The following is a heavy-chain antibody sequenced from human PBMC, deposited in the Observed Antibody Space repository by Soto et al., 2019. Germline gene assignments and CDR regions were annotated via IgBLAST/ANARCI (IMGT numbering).Heavy chain of an antibody. J-gene: IGHJ6*02. D-gene: IGHD2-2*03. CDR3: ARVDIVVVPAAMAYGMDV. V-gene: IGHV3-21*01. CDR1: GFTFSSYS. Sequence: GGSLRLSCAASGFTFSSYSMNWFRQAPGKGLEWVSSISSSSSYIYYADSVKGRFTISRDNAKNSLYLQMNSLRAEDTAVYYCARVDIVVVPAAMAYGMDVRGQGTTVTVSS. CDR2: ISSSSSYI.